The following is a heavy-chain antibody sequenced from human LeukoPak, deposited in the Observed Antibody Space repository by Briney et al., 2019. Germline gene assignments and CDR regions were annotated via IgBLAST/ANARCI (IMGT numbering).Heavy chain of an antibody. Sequence: AAGTLCLTCADSGFIFSKCSLRGLRQDPRKRRVGVAVISYDGSDKFYADSVKGRFTISRDTSKNPLYLQMNSLRAEDTAVYYCARAPGGSWYYFDYWGQGTLVTVSS. CDR2: ISYDGSDK. D-gene: IGHD6-13*01. CDR1: GFIFSKCS. J-gene: IGHJ4*02. V-gene: IGHV3-30*04. CDR3: ARAPGGSWYYFDY.